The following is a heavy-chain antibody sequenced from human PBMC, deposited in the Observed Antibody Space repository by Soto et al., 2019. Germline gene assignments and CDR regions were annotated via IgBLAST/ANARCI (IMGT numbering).Heavy chain of an antibody. CDR1: GGSISSGGYY. J-gene: IGHJ4*02. Sequence: QVQLQESDPGLVKPSQTLSLTCTVSGGSISSGGYYWSWIRQHPGKGLGWIGYIYYSGSTYYNPSLKSRVTISVDTSKNQFSLKLSSVTAADTAVYYCARDASAGMLFGFDYWGQGTLVTVSS. CDR2: IYYSGST. CDR3: ARDASAGMLFGFDY. V-gene: IGHV4-31*03. D-gene: IGHD2-2*01.